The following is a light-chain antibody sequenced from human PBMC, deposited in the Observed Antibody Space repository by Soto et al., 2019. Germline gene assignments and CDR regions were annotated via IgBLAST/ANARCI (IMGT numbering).Light chain of an antibody. CDR1: QSILAY. Sequence: IQMTQSPSSLSASVGARVTITCRASQSILAYLNWYQVKLGNPPRLLIFSASNLQSGVPPRFSGSGSGTDFALTIGGVEPDDAATYYCQQAYATAFTFGQGTNL. V-gene: IGKV1-39*01. CDR3: QQAYATAFT. J-gene: IGKJ2*01. CDR2: SAS.